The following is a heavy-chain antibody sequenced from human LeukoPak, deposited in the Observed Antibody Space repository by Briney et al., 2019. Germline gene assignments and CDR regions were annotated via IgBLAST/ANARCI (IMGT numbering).Heavy chain of an antibody. CDR1: GYSISSGYY. CDR3: ARYSSSWYGDI. Sequence: PSETLSLTCTVSGYSISSGYYWGWIRQPPGKGLEWIGSIYHSGSTYYNPSLKSRVTISVDTSKNQFSLKLSSVTAADTAVYYCARYSSSWYGDIWGQGTMVTVSS. CDR2: IYHSGST. V-gene: IGHV4-38-2*02. J-gene: IGHJ3*02. D-gene: IGHD6-13*01.